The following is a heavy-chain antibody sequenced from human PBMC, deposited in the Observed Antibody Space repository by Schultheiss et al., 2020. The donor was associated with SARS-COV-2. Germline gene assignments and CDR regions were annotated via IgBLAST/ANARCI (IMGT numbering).Heavy chain of an antibody. J-gene: IGHJ4*02. Sequence: GGSLRLSCAASGFTFSDYYMSWIRQAPGKGLEWVSYISSSGSTIYYADSVKGRFTISRDNSKNTLYLQMNSLRAEDTAVYYCAKALTYVGSFDYWGQGTLVTVSS. V-gene: IGHV3-11*01. CDR3: AKALTYVGSFDY. D-gene: IGHD1-14*01. CDR1: GFTFSDYY. CDR2: ISSSGSTI.